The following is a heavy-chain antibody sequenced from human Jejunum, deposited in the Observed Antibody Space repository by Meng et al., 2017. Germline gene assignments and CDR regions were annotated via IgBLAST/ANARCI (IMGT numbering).Heavy chain of an antibody. CDR3: ARVALEAREEVGVSRGHFDY. CDR2: IYYTGGT. J-gene: IGHJ4*02. Sequence: QLGGSVPGRLNTSPTLPFPCTCAGGSISFGGYYWSWIRQHPGKGMEWIGYIYYTGGTYYNPSLRSRSIISVETSENQFSLELSSVTSADTAVYFCARVALEAREEVGVSRGHFDYWGQGSLVTVSS. V-gene: IGHV4-31*03. CDR1: GGSISFGGYY. D-gene: IGHD1-26*01.